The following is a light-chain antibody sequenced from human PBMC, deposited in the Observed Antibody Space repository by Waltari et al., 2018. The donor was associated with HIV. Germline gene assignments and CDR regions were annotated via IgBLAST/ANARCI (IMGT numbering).Light chain of an antibody. Sequence: QSVLTQPPSASGAPGQRVTISCSGSSSNIGSNFVYWYQQLPGTAPKLRIYRNNQRPSGLPDRFSGSKSGTSASLAISGLRSEDEADYYCAAWTDSRYVVFGGGTKLTVL. CDR2: RNN. CDR1: SSNIGSNF. CDR3: AAWTDSRYVV. J-gene: IGLJ2*01. V-gene: IGLV1-47*01.